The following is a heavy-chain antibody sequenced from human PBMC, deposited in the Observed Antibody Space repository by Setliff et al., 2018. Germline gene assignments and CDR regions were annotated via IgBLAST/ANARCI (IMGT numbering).Heavy chain of an antibody. CDR1: GGSISSGSYY. Sequence: PSETLSLTCTVSGGSISSGSYYWSWIRQPAGKGLEWIGRIYTSGSTNYNPSLKSRVTISVDTSKNQFSLKLSSVTAADTAVYYCARGAGWCCDSSGYYYDYWGQGTRVTVS. D-gene: IGHD3-22*01. CDR3: ARGAGWCCDSSGYYYDY. V-gene: IGHV4-61*02. J-gene: IGHJ4*02. CDR2: IYTSGST.